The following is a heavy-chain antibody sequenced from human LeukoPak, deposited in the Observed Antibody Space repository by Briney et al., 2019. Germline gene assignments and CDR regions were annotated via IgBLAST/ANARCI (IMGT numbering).Heavy chain of an antibody. D-gene: IGHD6-19*01. CDR3: ARAEKAVTDILDS. Sequence: PSETLSLTCTVSGDSITNSYWSWIRQSPGKGLEWIGYIYNSGSNIYNPSLKSRVTISTDTAKNQFSLRLNSGTAADTAVYYCARAEKAVTDILDSWGQGTLVTVSP. CDR1: GDSITNSY. J-gene: IGHJ4*02. V-gene: IGHV4-59*01. CDR2: IYNSGSN.